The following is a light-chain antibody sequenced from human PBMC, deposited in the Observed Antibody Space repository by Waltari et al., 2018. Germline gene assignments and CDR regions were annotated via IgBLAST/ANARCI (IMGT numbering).Light chain of an antibody. CDR1: QGISSH. CDR2: AAS. Sequence: IQLTQSPSSLSASIGDRVTLSCRASQGISSHLAWFQQRPGKAPKLLIYAASTLQSAVPSRFSGSGSGTDFTLTISSLQPEDVATYYCQHLNSYPLTFGGGTKVEI. CDR3: QHLNSYPLT. J-gene: IGKJ4*01. V-gene: IGKV1-9*01.